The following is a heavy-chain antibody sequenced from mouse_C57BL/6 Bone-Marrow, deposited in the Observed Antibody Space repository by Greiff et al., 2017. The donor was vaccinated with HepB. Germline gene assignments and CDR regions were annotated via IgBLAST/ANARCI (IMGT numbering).Heavy chain of an antibody. CDR3: AMDCDAYAMDY. Sequence: EVQRVESGGGLVKPGGSLKLSCAASGFTFSDYGMHWVRQAPEKGLEWVAYISSGSSTIYYADKVKGRFTISRDNAKNTLFLQMTSLRSEDTAMYYCAMDCDAYAMDYWGQGTSVTVSS. CDR2: ISSGSSTI. J-gene: IGHJ4*01. D-gene: IGHD2-13*01. CDR1: GFTFSDYG. V-gene: IGHV5-17*01.